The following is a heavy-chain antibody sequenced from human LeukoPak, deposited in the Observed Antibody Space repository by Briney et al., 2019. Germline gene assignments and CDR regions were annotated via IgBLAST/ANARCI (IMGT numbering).Heavy chain of an antibody. D-gene: IGHD6-13*01. V-gene: IGHV7-4-1*02. Sequence: ASVKVSCKASGYTFTRYAMNWVRQAPGQGLEWMGWLNTKTGNPTYAQCFTGRSVFSLDTSVSTAYLQISSLKAEDTAIYYCARGYSSIFPSAIDMWGQGTKVTVSS. CDR2: LNTKTGNP. CDR3: ARGYSSIFPSAIDM. CDR1: GYTFTRYA. J-gene: IGHJ3*02.